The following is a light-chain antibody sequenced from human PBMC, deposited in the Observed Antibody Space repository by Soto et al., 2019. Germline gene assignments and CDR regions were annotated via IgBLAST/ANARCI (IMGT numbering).Light chain of an antibody. J-gene: IGKJ5*01. CDR1: QSVSSN. V-gene: IGKV3-15*01. CDR3: QQRSNWPPIT. Sequence: EIVMTQSPATLSVSPGERAILSCRASQSVSSNLAWYQQKPGQAPRLLIYGASTRATGIPARFSGRGSGTEFTLTISSLQSEDFAFYYCQQRSNWPPITFGQGTRLEIK. CDR2: GAS.